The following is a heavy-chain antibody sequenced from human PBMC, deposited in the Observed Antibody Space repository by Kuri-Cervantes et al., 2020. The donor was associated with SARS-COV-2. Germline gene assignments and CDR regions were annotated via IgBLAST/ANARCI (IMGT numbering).Heavy chain of an antibody. CDR1: GFTFSSYW. D-gene: IGHD4-17*01. CDR3: ARDSGVDYGDYYFDY. V-gene: IGHV3-7*03. CDR2: IKQDGREK. J-gene: IGHJ4*02. Sequence: GGSLRLSCAASGFTFSSYWMSWVRQAPGKGLEWVANIKQDGREKYYVDSVKGRFTISRDNAKNSLYLQMNSLRAEDTAVYYCARDSGVDYGDYYFDYWGQGTLVTVSS.